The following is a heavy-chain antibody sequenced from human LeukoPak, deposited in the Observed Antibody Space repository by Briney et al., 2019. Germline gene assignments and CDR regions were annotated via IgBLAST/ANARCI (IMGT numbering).Heavy chain of an antibody. D-gene: IGHD3-3*01. CDR3: ARGDVNDFWSGYYTVV. CDR1: GGSISSYC. Sequence: SETLSLTCTVSGGSISSYCWSWIRQPPGKGLEWIGYIYYSGSTNYNPSLKSRVTIAVDTSKNQFSLKLSSVTAADTAVYYCARGDVNDFWSGYYTVVWGQGTLVTVSS. V-gene: IGHV4-59*01. J-gene: IGHJ4*02. CDR2: IYYSGST.